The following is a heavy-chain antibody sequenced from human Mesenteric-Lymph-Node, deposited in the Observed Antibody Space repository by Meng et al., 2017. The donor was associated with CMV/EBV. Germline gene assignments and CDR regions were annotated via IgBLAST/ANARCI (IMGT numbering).Heavy chain of an antibody. CDR3: ARVSGASWFDP. D-gene: IGHD7-27*01. CDR1: GFTVSNYW. Sequence: SCAACGFTVSNYWMNWVVQVPGEGLVWVSRVNSEGSRTDYANFVKGRFTISRDSAKNTLYLQMNSLRAEDTAVYYCARVSGASWFDPWGQGTLVTVSS. V-gene: IGHV3-74*01. CDR2: VNSEGSRT. J-gene: IGHJ5*02.